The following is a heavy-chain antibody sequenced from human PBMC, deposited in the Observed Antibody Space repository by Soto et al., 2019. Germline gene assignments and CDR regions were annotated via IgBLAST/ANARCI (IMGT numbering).Heavy chain of an antibody. CDR1: GGTFSSYT. Sequence: ASVKVSCKASGGTFSSYTISWVRQAPGQGLEWMGRIIPILGIANYAQKFQGRVTITADKSTSTAYMELRSLRSDDTAVYYCARDPPPYSSGPFDWGQGTLVTVSS. D-gene: IGHD5-18*01. CDR3: ARDPPPYSSGPFD. CDR2: IIPILGIA. V-gene: IGHV1-69*04. J-gene: IGHJ4*02.